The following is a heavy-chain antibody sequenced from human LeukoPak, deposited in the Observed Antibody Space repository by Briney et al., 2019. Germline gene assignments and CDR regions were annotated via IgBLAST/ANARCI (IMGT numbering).Heavy chain of an antibody. CDR2: INPNSGDT. CDR3: ARIKWAAAND. Sequence: SVKVSCKTSGYSFTAYYIHWVRQAPGQGLEWMGWINPNSGDTNYGQNFQGRVPMTRHTSISTAYMELSSLRSDDTAMYYCARIKWAAANDWGQGTLVTVSS. J-gene: IGHJ4*02. V-gene: IGHV1-2*02. D-gene: IGHD6-13*01. CDR1: GYSFTAYY.